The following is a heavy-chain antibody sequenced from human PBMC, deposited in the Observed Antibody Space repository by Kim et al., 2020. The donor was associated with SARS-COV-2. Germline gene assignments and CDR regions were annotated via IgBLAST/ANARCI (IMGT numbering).Heavy chain of an antibody. Sequence: SETLSLTCTVSGGSISTYYWRWIRQPPGKGLEWIGYFYYSGSTNYNPSLKSRITISVDTSKSQLSLRLTSVTAADTAVYYCARIFYGSGSYSFYYYGMDVWGQGTTVTVSS. D-gene: IGHD3-10*01. V-gene: IGHV4-59*08. J-gene: IGHJ6*02. CDR2: FYYSGST. CDR1: GGSISTYY. CDR3: ARIFYGSGSYSFYYYGMDV.